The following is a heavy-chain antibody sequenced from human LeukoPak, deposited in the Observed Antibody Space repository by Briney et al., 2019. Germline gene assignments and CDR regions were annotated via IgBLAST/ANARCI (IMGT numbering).Heavy chain of an antibody. V-gene: IGHV3-21*01. J-gene: IGHJ4*02. CDR3: ARDMISLITMVRGVIIDY. CDR1: GFTFSSYS. CDR2: ISSSSSYI. Sequence: GGSLRLSCAVSGFTFSSYSMNWVRQAPGKGLEWVSSISSSSSYIYYADSVKGRFTISRDNAKNSLYLQMNSLRAEDTAVYYCARDMISLITMVRGVIIDYWGQGTLVTVSS. D-gene: IGHD3-10*01.